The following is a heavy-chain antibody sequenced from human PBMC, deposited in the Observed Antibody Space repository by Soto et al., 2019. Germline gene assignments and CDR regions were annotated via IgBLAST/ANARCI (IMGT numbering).Heavy chain of an antibody. J-gene: IGHJ5*02. CDR2: IYYSGST. CDR1: GGSISSYY. D-gene: IGHD6-13*01. CDR3: ARGRDKESAAGTGWFDP. V-gene: IGHV4-59*01. Sequence: SETLSLTCTVSGGSISSYYWSWIRQPPGKGLEWIGYIYYSGSTNYNPSLKSRVTISVDTSKNQFSLKLSSVTAADTAVYYCARGRDKESAAGTGWFDPWGQGTLVTVSS.